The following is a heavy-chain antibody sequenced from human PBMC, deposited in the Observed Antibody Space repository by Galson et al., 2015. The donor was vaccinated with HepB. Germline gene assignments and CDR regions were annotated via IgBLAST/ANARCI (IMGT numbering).Heavy chain of an antibody. J-gene: IGHJ4*02. V-gene: IGHV3-21*01. CDR2: IDSSGRGFI. Sequence: SLRLSCAASGFTFSTYRMNWVRQAPGKRLEWVSSIDSSGRGFIYYADSVKGRFTISRDNAKNSLYLQVNSLRAEDTALYYCAREASVASLGHFGYWGQGTLVTVSS. CDR1: GFTFSTYR. CDR3: AREASVASLGHFGY. D-gene: IGHD2-2*01.